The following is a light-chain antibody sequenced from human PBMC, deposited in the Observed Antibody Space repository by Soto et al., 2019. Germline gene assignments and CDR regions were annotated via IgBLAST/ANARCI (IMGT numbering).Light chain of an antibody. J-gene: IGKJ1*01. CDR3: QQYNSWLWT. Sequence: EIVMTQSPATLSVSPVEGATLSCRASQSVSSKLAWYQQKRGQAPRLLIYGASTRATGIPARFSGSGSGTEFTLIISSLESEDSAVYYCQQYNSWLWTFGQGTKVDIK. CDR2: GAS. V-gene: IGKV3-15*01. CDR1: QSVSSK.